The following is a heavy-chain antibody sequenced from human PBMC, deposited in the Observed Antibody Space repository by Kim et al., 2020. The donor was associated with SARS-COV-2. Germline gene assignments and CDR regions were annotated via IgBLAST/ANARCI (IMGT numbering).Heavy chain of an antibody. V-gene: IGHV3-74*01. CDR2: T. J-gene: IGHJ4*02. CDR3: VRLNQRYYFDF. D-gene: IGHD2-21*01. Sequence: TIYAESVKGRFTIPRDNAKNTLYLQMNRLRAEDTALYYCVRLNQRYYFDFWGQGTLVSVSS.